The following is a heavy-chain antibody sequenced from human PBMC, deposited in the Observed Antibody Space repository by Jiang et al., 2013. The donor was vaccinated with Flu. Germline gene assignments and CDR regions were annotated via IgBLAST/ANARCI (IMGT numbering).Heavy chain of an antibody. D-gene: IGHD5-24*01. Sequence: VQLLESGGGLVQPGGSLRLSCAASGFTFSSYSMNWVRQAPGKGLEWVSYISSSSSTIYYADSVKGRFTISRDNAKNSLYLQMNSLRAEDTAVYYCARDFLIPSDLEMANDYWGQGTLVTVSS. CDR1: GFTFSSYS. CDR2: ISSSSSTI. CDR3: ARDFLIPSDLEMANDY. V-gene: IGHV3-48*01. J-gene: IGHJ4*02.